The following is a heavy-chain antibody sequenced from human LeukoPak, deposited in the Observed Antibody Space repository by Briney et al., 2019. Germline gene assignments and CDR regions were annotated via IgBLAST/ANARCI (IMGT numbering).Heavy chain of an antibody. CDR2: ISSSTSYI. D-gene: IGHD2-2*02. J-gene: IGHJ6*02. Sequence: GGSLRLSCAASGFTFSSYSMNWVRQAPGKGLEWVSSISSSTSYIYYADSVKGRFTISRDNAKNSLYLQMNSLRAEDTAVYYCARGSSIYTNYYYYYDMDVWGQGTTVTVSS. CDR1: GFTFSSYS. V-gene: IGHV3-21*01. CDR3: ARGSSIYTNYYYYYDMDV.